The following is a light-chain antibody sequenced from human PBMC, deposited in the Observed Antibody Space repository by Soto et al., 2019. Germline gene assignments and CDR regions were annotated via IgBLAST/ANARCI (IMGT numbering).Light chain of an antibody. CDR2: GNS. CDR3: QSYDSSLSVG. CDR1: SSNIGAGSD. V-gene: IGLV1-40*01. J-gene: IGLJ2*01. Sequence: QSVLTQPPSVSGAPGQRVTISCTGSSSNIGAGSDVHWYQQLPGTAPKLLIYGNSNRPSGVPDRFSGSKSGTSASLAITGLQAEYEADYYCQSYDSSLSVGFGGGTKLPVL.